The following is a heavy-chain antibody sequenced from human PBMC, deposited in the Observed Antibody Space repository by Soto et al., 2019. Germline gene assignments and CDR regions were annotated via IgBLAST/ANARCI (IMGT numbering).Heavy chain of an antibody. CDR2: IYLDGTT. CDR3: ARGSDRSRYSGGFAD. CDR1: SGSISSYTPS. V-gene: IGHV4-30-2*01. D-gene: IGHD3-22*01. J-gene: IGHJ5*02. Sequence: QLQLQESGPGLVKPSQTLSLTCGVSSGSISSYTPSWNWIRQPPGKGLEWIGHIYLDGTTNYSPSLKIRVTISIDRSKNQFSLKLTSVTAADPPVYYCARGSDRSRYSGGFADWGQGTLVTVSS.